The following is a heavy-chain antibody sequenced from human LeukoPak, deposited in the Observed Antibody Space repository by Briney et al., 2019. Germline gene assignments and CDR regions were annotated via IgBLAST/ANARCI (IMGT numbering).Heavy chain of an antibody. D-gene: IGHD4-17*01. Sequence: SETLSLTCTVSGGSISSSSYYWGWIRQPPGKGLEWIGSIYYSGSTYYNPSLKSRVTISVDTSKNQFSLKLSSVTAADTAVYYCAREPYGDRYFDYWGQGTLVTVSS. CDR3: AREPYGDRYFDY. CDR1: GGSISSSSYY. CDR2: IYYSGST. V-gene: IGHV4-39*07. J-gene: IGHJ4*02.